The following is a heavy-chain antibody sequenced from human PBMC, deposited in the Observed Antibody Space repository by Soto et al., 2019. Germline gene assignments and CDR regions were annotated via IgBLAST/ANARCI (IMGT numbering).Heavy chain of an antibody. CDR3: ARSPPRTPRAFDI. D-gene: IGHD2-2*01. J-gene: IGHJ3*02. CDR1: GFSLSTSGMC. CDR2: IDWDEAE. V-gene: IGHV2-70*01. Sequence: SGPTLVNPTQTLTLTCSFSGFSLSTSGMCLSWIRHPPGKALEWLALIDWDEAEYYSTSLRTRLTISKDTSKNQVVLTMTNMGPADTATYYCARSPPRTPRAFDIWGQGTTVTVSS.